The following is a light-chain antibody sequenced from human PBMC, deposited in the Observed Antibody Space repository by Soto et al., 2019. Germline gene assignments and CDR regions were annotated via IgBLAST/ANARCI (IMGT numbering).Light chain of an antibody. V-gene: IGLV2-8*01. CDR3: AAWDDSLRACV. Sequence: QSALAQPPSASGSPGQSVTISCTGTKNDIGVYDFVSWYQHHPGKAPRLIIYEVVQRPSGVPDRFSGSRSGTSASLAISGIRSEDEADYYCAAWDDSLRACVFGTGTKVTVL. CDR2: EVV. CDR1: KNDIGVYDF. J-gene: IGLJ1*01.